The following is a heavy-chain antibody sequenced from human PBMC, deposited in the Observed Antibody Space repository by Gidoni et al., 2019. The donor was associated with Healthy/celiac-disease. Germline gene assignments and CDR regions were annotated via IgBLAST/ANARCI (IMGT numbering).Heavy chain of an antibody. Sequence: QVQPVESGGGVVQPGRSLRLPCAAPGFTFSSYAMHWARQAPGKGLEWVAVISYDGSNKYYADSGKGRFTISRDNSKNTLYLQMNSLRAEDTAVYYCARDQRALYYYDSSGFIDYWGQGTLVTVSS. CDR3: ARDQRALYYYDSSGFIDY. CDR1: GFTFSSYA. J-gene: IGHJ4*02. V-gene: IGHV3-30-3*01. CDR2: ISYDGSNK. D-gene: IGHD3-22*01.